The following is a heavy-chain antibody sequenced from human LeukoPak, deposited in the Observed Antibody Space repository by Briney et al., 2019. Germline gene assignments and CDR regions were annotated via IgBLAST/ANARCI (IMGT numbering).Heavy chain of an antibody. CDR1: GFTFSSYA. Sequence: GGSLRLSCAASGFTFSSYAMHWVRRAPGKGLEWVAVISYDGSNKYYADSVKGRFTISRDNSKNTLYLQMNSLRAEDTAVYYCARGDSGSYPYWYFDLWGRGTLVTVSS. J-gene: IGHJ2*01. CDR2: ISYDGSNK. V-gene: IGHV3-30-3*01. CDR3: ARGDSGSYPYWYFDL. D-gene: IGHD1-26*01.